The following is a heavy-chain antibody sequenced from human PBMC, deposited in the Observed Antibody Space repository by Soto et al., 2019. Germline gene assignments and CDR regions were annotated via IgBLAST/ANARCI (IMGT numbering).Heavy chain of an antibody. V-gene: IGHV4-59*01. CDR2: IYYSGST. CDR3: ARDHYGDYDNIFDY. J-gene: IGHJ4*02. D-gene: IGHD4-17*01. Sequence: SETLSLTCTVSGGSISSYYWSWIRQPPGKGLEWIGYIYYSGSTNYNPSLKSRVTISVDTSKNQFSLKLSSVTAADTAVYYCARDHYGDYDNIFDYWGQGTLVTISS. CDR1: GGSISSYY.